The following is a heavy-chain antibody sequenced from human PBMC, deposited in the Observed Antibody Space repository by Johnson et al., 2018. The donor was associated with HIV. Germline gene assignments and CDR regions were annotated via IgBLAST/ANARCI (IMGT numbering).Heavy chain of an antibody. J-gene: IGHJ3*02. CDR3: ATSGSHFAFDI. CDR1: GLAFADYG. V-gene: IGHV3-33*08. Sequence: QVQLVEFGGGVVQPGRSLRLSCAASGLAFADYGMHWVRQAPGKGLEWVAFIWYDDSNEYYGESVKGRFTISRDNSKNTLYLQMSSLRAEDTAVYYCATSGSHFAFDIWGQGTMVTVSS. D-gene: IGHD1-26*01. CDR2: IWYDDSNE.